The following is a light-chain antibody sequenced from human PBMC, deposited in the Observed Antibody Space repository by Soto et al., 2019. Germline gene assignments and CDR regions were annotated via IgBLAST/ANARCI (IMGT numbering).Light chain of an antibody. CDR3: QQYNDYWT. V-gene: IGKV1-5*01. CDR2: DAS. CDR1: QIITTW. Sequence: DIQMTQSPSTLSASIGGRVVITGRASQIITTWLAWYQQKPGKAPKLLIYDASSLESGVPSRFSGTGSGTEFTLTISRLQPDDFATYYCQQYNDYWTFGQGTRWIS. J-gene: IGKJ1*01.